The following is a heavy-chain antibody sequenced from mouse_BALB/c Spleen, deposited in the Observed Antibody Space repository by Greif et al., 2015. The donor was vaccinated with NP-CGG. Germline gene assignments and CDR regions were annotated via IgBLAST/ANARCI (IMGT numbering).Heavy chain of an antibody. CDR3: ARHWDDYYAMDY. CDR1: GFTFSSYG. D-gene: IGHD4-1*01. Sequence: EVKLVESGGDLVKPGGSLKLSCAASGFTFSSYGMSWVRQTPDKRLEWVATFSSGGSYTYYPDSVKGRFTISRDNAKNTLYLQMSSLKSEDTAMYYCARHWDDYYAMDYWGQGTSVTVSS. J-gene: IGHJ4*01. V-gene: IGHV5-6*01. CDR2: FSSGGSYT.